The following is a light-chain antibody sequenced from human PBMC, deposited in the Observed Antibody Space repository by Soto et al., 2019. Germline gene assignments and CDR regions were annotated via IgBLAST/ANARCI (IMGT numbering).Light chain of an antibody. CDR2: VAS. Sequence: DIQLTQSPSCLSASVGDRVTITCRASQGISSYLAWYQQKPGKAPKLLISVASTLQSGVPSRFSGSGSGTEFTLTISSRQPEDFATFYCQQLKTSPFTFGGGTKVDIK. V-gene: IGKV1-9*01. CDR3: QQLKTSPFT. J-gene: IGKJ4*01. CDR1: QGISSY.